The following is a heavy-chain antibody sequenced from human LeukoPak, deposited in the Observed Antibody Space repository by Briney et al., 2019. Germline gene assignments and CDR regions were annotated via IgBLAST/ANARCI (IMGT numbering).Heavy chain of an antibody. CDR1: GGSISSYY. Sequence: SETLSLTCTVSGGSISSYYWSWLRQPPGKGREGIGYIYYSGSTNYNPSLKSRVTISVDTSKNQFSLKLSSVTAADTAVYYCARAGSSSWSWFDHWGQGTLVTVSS. J-gene: IGHJ5*02. V-gene: IGHV4-59*01. CDR2: IYYSGST. D-gene: IGHD6-13*01. CDR3: ARAGSSSWSWFDH.